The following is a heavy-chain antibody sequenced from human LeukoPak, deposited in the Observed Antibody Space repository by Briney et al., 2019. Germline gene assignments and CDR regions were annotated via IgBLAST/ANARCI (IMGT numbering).Heavy chain of an antibody. CDR3: ARGVVPAPKALYYYMDV. CDR1: GGTFSSYA. CDR2: IIPIFGTA. Sequence: SVKVSCKASGGTFSSYAISWVRQAPGQGLEWMGGIIPIFGTANYAQKFQGRVTITADESTSTAYMELSSLRSEDTAVYYCARGVVPAPKALYYYMDVWGKGTTVTVSS. V-gene: IGHV1-69*13. D-gene: IGHD2-2*01. J-gene: IGHJ6*03.